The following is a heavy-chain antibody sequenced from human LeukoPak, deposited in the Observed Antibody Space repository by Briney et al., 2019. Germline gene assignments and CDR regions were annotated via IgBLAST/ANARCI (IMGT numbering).Heavy chain of an antibody. CDR2: INPNSGGT. J-gene: IGHJ4*02. V-gene: IGHV1-2*02. Sequence: EASVKVSCKASGYTFTGYYMHWVRQAPGQGLEWMGWINPNSGGTNYAQKFQGRVTMTRDTSISTAYMELSRLRSDDTAVYYCARGPITGTTLYYFDYWGQGTLVTVSS. D-gene: IGHD1-20*01. CDR3: ARGPITGTTLYYFDY. CDR1: GYTFTGYY.